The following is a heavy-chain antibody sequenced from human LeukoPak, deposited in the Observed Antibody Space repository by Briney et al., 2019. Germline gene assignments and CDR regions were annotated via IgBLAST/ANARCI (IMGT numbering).Heavy chain of an antibody. J-gene: IGHJ5*02. CDR2: IYSGGST. V-gene: IGHV3-53*01. CDR1: GFTVSSNY. D-gene: IGHD6-6*01. Sequence: GGSLRLSCAASGFTVSSNYMSWVRQAPGKGLEWVSVIYSGGSTYYADSVKGRFTISRDNSKNTLYLQLNSLRAGDTAVYYCARYPYSTSSWSDPWGQGTLVTVSS. CDR3: ARYPYSTSSWSDP.